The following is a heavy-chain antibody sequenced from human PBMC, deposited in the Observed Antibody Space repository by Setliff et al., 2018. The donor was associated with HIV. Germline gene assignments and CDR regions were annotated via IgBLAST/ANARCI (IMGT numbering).Heavy chain of an antibody. Sequence: ASVKVSCKASGYMFSGFHMHWVRQAAGQGLEWMGRINPNSGGTNYAQKFQGRVTMTTDTSTSTAYMELRSLRFDDTAVYYCARDWAYRPDSWGQGTLVTVSS. CDR3: ARDWAYRPDS. CDR1: GYMFSGFH. CDR2: INPNSGGT. V-gene: IGHV1-2*06. J-gene: IGHJ4*02. D-gene: IGHD3-16*01.